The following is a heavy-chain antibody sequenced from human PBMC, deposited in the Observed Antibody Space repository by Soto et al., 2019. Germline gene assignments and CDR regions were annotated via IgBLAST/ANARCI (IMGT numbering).Heavy chain of an antibody. CDR1: GGSISSYTYY. CDR2: IHYSGST. Sequence: QVQLQESGPGLVKPSETLSLTCTVSGGSISSYTYYWDWIRQPPGKGLEWIGSIHYSGSTYYTPSLKSRVTISVDKSKNQFSLKLSSVTAADTAVYFCARQPYSGYDLSFDDWGQGTLVTVSS. CDR3: ARQPYSGYDLSFDD. D-gene: IGHD5-12*01. V-gene: IGHV4-39*01. J-gene: IGHJ4*02.